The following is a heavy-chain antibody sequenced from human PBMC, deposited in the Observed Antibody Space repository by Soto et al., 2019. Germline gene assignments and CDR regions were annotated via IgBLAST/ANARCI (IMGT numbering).Heavy chain of an antibody. CDR1: GGSIISGGYY. V-gene: IGHV4-31*03. J-gene: IGHJ4*02. CDR3: ARGISGRKSSGYYHIGY. D-gene: IGHD3-22*01. Sequence: PSETLSLTCTVSGGSIISGGYYWSWIRQHPGKGLEWIGYIYYSGSTYYNPSLKSRVTISVDTSKNQFSLKLSSVTAADTAVYYCARGISGRKSSGYYHIGYWGQGTLVTVSS. CDR2: IYYSGST.